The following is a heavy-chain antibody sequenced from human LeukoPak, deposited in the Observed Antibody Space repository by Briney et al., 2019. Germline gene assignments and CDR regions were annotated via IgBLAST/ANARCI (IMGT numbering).Heavy chain of an antibody. CDR1: GFTFSSCG. V-gene: IGHV3-21*01. D-gene: IGHD1-14*01. J-gene: IGHJ4*02. Sequence: GGSLRLSCAASGFTFSSCGFNWLRQDTGKGLEWVSSIGPTGTDTYYADSVRGRFTISRDNAKNSMYLQMDSLRDEDTAVYYCATETIGRHYDYWGQGTLLTVSS. CDR3: ATETIGRHYDY. CDR2: IGPTGTDT.